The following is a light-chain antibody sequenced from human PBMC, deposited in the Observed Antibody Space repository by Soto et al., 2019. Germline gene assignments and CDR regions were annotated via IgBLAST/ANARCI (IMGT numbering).Light chain of an antibody. CDR2: DAS. J-gene: IGKJ1*01. CDR3: QQYNSLST. CDR1: EVIGYW. Sequence: PMTQSPSTLSASVGDRVTSTCRASEVIGYWLAFYQHKPGKSPKLLIYDASTLESGVPTRFSGSGSGTEFTLTSITQHPDDNATHYCQQYNSLSTFCQVTKVKI. V-gene: IGKV1-5*01.